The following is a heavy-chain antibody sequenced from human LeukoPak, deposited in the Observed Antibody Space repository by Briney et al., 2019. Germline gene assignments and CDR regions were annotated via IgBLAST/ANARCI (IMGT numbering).Heavy chain of an antibody. CDR3: ARHPQDYDFWSGSDVFYYMDV. D-gene: IGHD3-3*01. J-gene: IGHJ6*03. Sequence: PSETLSLTCSVSGYSISRGYYWGWIRQPPGMGLEWIASIHHGGSTYYNPSLKSRVTISVDTSKNQFSLKLSSVTAADTAVYYCARHPQDYDFWSGSDVFYYMDVWGKGTTVTVSS. CDR1: GYSISRGYY. V-gene: IGHV4-38-2*02. CDR2: IHHGGST.